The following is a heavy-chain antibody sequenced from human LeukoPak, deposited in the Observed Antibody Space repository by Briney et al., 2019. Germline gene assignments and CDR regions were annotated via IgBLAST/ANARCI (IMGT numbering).Heavy chain of an antibody. Sequence: SETLSLTCTVSGGSISSGGYYWSWIRQHPGKGLEWIGYIYYSGSTYYNPSLKSRVTISVDTSKNQFSLKLSSVTAADTAVYYCARVILGGYSYGSLFDYWGQGTLVTVSS. CDR2: IYYSGST. V-gene: IGHV4-31*03. CDR3: ARVILGGYSYGSLFDY. CDR1: GGSISSGGYY. J-gene: IGHJ4*02. D-gene: IGHD5-18*01.